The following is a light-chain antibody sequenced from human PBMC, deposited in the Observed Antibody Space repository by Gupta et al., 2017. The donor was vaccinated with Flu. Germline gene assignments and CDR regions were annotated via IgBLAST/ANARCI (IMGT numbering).Light chain of an antibody. J-gene: IGLJ3*02. CDR3: QSYDSSHWV. CDR1: SSNIGADYD. CDR2: GNT. Sequence: QSVLTQPPSVAGSPGHRVTISCTGSSSNIGADYDVHWYQQLPGTAPKLLIYGNTNRPSGVPDRFSGSKSGTSASLAITGLQAEDEADYYCQSYDSSHWVFGGGTKLTVL. V-gene: IGLV1-40*01.